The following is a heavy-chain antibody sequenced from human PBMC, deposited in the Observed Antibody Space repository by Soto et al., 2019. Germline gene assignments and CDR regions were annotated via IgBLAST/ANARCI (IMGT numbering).Heavy chain of an antibody. D-gene: IGHD4-17*01. Sequence: QVQLVQSGAEVKNPGASVKVSCKASGYTFTTYYMHWLRQARGQGLEWMGIITPSSGSTRYEQKFQDRVTMTRDTSTGTVYMELRSLRSEETAVYYCARSVSTKPAPIDYWGQGTLVTVSS. V-gene: IGHV1-46*01. CDR1: GYTFTTYY. CDR2: ITPSSGST. J-gene: IGHJ4*02. CDR3: ARSVSTKPAPIDY.